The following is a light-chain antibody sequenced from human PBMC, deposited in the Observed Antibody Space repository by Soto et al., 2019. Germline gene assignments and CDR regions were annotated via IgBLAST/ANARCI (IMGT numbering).Light chain of an antibody. CDR1: NSNIGKNY. CDR2: GNN. J-gene: IGLJ3*02. V-gene: IGLV1-51*01. CDR3: ATWDNTLSAEV. Sequence: QSVLTQPPSVSVAPGQKVTISCFGSNSNIGKNYVSWYQQLPGTAPKLLIYGNNNRHSGISDRISGSKSGTSATLGITGLQPGDEADYYCATWDNTLSAEVFGGGTKVTVL.